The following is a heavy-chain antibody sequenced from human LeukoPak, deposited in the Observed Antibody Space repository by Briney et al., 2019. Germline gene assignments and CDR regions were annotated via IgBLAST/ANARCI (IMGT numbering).Heavy chain of an antibody. CDR2: INHSGST. J-gene: IGHJ4*02. CDR3: ARGISGRTRYFDY. D-gene: IGHD1-26*01. Sequence: SETLSLTCAVYGGSFSGYYWSWIRQPPGKGLEWIGEINHSGSTNYNPSLKSRVTISVDTSKNQFSLKLSSVTAADTAVYYCARGISGRTRYFDYWGQGTLVTVSS. CDR1: GGSFSGYY. V-gene: IGHV4-34*01.